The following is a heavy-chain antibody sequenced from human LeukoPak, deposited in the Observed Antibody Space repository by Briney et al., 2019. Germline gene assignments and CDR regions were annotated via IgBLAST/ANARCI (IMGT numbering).Heavy chain of an antibody. CDR2: IYHSGST. Sequence: SETLSLTCAVSGYSISSGYYWGWIRQPPGKGLEWIGSIYHSGSTYCNPSLKSRVTISVDTSKNQFSLKLSSVTAADTAVYYCARGGVSTYYDSSGYYYEFDPWGQGTLVTVSS. D-gene: IGHD3-22*01. V-gene: IGHV4-38-2*01. CDR1: GYSISSGYY. CDR3: ARGGVSTYYDSSGYYYEFDP. J-gene: IGHJ5*02.